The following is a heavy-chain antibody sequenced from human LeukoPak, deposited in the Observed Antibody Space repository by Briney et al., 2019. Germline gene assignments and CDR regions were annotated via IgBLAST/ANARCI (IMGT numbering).Heavy chain of an antibody. CDR1: GYAFPHYG. J-gene: IGHJ4*02. D-gene: IGHD6-13*01. CDR2: INAGNGDDT. Sequence: ASVKVSCKASGYAFPHYGVQWVRQAPGQTLEWMGWINAGNGDDTKYSQKFQARLTTTTDTSATTVYMELNSLRSEDTAVYYCARSGSNWSCDSWGQGTLVTVSS. V-gene: IGHV1-3*01. CDR3: ARSGSNWSCDS.